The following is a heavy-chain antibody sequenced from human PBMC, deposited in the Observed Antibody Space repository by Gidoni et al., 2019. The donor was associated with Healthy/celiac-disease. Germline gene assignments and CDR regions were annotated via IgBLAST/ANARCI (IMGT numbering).Heavy chain of an antibody. V-gene: IGHV1-3*01. CDR3: ARSTMIVVVISALDY. Sequence: QVQLVQSGAEVKKPGASVKVSCKASGYTFNSYAMHWVRQAPGQRLEWMGWINAGNGNTKYSQKFQGRVTITRDTSASTAYMELSSLRSEDTAVYYCARSTMIVVVISALDYWGQGTLVTVSS. D-gene: IGHD3-22*01. J-gene: IGHJ4*02. CDR2: INAGNGNT. CDR1: GYTFNSYA.